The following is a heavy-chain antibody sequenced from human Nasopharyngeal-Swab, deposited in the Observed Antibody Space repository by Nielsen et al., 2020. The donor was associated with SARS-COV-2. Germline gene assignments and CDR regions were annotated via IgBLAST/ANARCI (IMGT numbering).Heavy chain of an antibody. V-gene: IGHV4-39*01. CDR2: IYYSGST. CDR1: GDSISSGGYY. Sequence: SETLSLTCTVSGDSISSGGYYWGWIRQPPGKGLEWIGSIYYSGSTYYNPSLKSRVTISVDTSKNQFSLKLSSVTAADTAVYYCARHGYTRITIFGVWGHIRRDFDYWGQGTLVTVSS. J-gene: IGHJ4*02. CDR3: ARHGYTRITIFGVWGHIRRDFDY. D-gene: IGHD3-3*01.